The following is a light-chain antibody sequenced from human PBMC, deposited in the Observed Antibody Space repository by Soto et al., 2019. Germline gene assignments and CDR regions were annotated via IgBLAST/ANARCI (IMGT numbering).Light chain of an antibody. CDR3: QQSHTRPA. CDR1: QSVFSS. Sequence: ETVMTQSPATLSVSPGERATLSCRASQSVFSSLAWDQHKPGQAPMLLIYGAATRATGIPARFSDSGSGTEFRLTISTLQSDDIAVYYCQQSHTRPAFRQGTQVEIK. CDR2: GAA. J-gene: IGKJ1*01. V-gene: IGKV3-15*01.